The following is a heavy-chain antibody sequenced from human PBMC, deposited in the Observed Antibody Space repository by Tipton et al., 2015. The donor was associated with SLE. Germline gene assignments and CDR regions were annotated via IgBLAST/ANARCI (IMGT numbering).Heavy chain of an antibody. V-gene: IGHV5-10-1*01. J-gene: IGHJ3*02. CDR3: ARLNRDGFDI. Sequence: SWIRQPAGKGLEWMGRIDPSDSYTNYSPSFQGHVTISADKSISTSYLQWSSLKASDTAMYYCARLNRDGFDIWGQGTMVTVSS. D-gene: IGHD1-14*01. CDR2: IDPSDSYT.